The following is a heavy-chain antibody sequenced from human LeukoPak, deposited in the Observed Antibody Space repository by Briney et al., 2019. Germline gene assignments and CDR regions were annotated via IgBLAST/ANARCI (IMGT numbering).Heavy chain of an antibody. Sequence: PGGSLRLSCAASGFTFSSYSMNWVRQAPGKGMEWVSYISSSISTIYYADSVKGRFTISRDNSKNTLYLQMNSLRAEDTAVYYCAKDFSDFTIFGVVHDYWGQGTLVTVSS. D-gene: IGHD3-3*01. J-gene: IGHJ4*02. V-gene: IGHV3-48*01. CDR3: AKDFSDFTIFGVVHDY. CDR2: ISSSISTI. CDR1: GFTFSSYS.